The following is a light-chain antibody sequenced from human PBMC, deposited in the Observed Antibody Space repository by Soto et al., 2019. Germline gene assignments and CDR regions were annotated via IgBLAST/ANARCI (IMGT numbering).Light chain of an antibody. Sequence: DIQMTQSPSSLSASVGDRITITCRASQSINNYLNWYQQKPGRAPNLLIYAASSLRSGVPSRFSGSGSGTDFTLTISSLQPEDFATYYCQQTYSTPPISCGQGTRLDIK. CDR3: QQTYSTPPIS. CDR1: QSINNY. J-gene: IGKJ5*01. CDR2: AAS. V-gene: IGKV1-39*01.